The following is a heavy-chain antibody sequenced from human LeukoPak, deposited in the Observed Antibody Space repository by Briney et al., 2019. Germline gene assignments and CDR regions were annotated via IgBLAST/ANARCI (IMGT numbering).Heavy chain of an antibody. D-gene: IGHD3-22*01. CDR2: IYPGDSDT. V-gene: IGHV5-51*01. Sequence: GESLKISCKGSGYSFTNYWIGWVRQMPGKGLEWMGIIYPGDSDTRYSPSFQGQVTISADKSISTAYLQWSSLKASDTAMYYCARTRDDNSGFYQYYFDYWGQGTLVTVSS. J-gene: IGHJ4*02. CDR1: GYSFTNYW. CDR3: ARTRDDNSGFYQYYFDY.